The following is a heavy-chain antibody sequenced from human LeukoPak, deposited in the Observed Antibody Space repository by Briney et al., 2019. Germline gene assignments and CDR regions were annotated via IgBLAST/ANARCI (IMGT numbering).Heavy chain of an antibody. CDR1: GYTFSSCA. Sequence: ASVKVSCKASGYTFSSCAINWVRQAPGQGLEYMGWIDTKTGNPTYAQGFTGRFVFSLDTSVSTAYLQISSLRSDDTAVYYCASREEYGDLPDWGQGTLVTVSS. CDR2: IDTKTGNP. V-gene: IGHV7-4-1*02. D-gene: IGHD4-17*01. J-gene: IGHJ4*02. CDR3: ASREEYGDLPD.